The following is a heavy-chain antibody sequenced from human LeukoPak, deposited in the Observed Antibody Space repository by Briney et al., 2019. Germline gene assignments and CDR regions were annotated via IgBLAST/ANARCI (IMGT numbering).Heavy chain of an antibody. CDR2: IYYSGST. D-gene: IGHD6-13*01. CDR3: ARNPTIAAAGTGWFDP. J-gene: IGHJ5*02. V-gene: IGHV4-59*08. CDR1: GGSISSYY. Sequence: SETLSLTCTVSGGSISSYYWSWIRQPPGKGLEWIGYIYYSGSTYYNPSLKSRVTISVDTSKNQFSLKLSSVTAADTAVYYCARNPTIAAAGTGWFDPWGQGTLVTVSS.